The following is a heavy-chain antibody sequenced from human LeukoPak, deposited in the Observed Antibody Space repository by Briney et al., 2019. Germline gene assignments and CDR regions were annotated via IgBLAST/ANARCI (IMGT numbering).Heavy chain of an antibody. J-gene: IGHJ6*02. V-gene: IGHV4-34*01. CDR2: INHSGST. CDR1: GGSISSYY. CDR3: ASGYLYYYYYGMDV. D-gene: IGHD2-2*02. Sequence: SETLSLTCTVSGGSISSYYWSWIRQPPGKGLEWIGEINHSGSTNYNPSLKSRVTISVDTSKNQFSLKLSSVTAADTAVYYCASGYLYYYYYGMDVWGQGTTVTVSS.